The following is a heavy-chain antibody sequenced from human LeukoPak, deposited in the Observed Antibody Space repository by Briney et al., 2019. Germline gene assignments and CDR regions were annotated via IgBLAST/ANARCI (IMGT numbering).Heavy chain of an antibody. Sequence: GRSLRLSCAASGFTFSSYGMHWVRQAPGKGLEWVAVISYDGSNKYYADSVKGRFTISRDNAKNTLYLQMNSLRAEDTAVYYCAAMDGYWGQGTLVTVSS. D-gene: IGHD2-2*03. CDR1: GFTFSSYG. CDR3: AAMDGY. J-gene: IGHJ4*02. V-gene: IGHV3-30*03. CDR2: ISYDGSNK.